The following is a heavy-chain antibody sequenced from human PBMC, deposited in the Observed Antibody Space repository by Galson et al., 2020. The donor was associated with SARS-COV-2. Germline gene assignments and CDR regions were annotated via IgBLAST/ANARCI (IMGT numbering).Heavy chain of an antibody. CDR1: GFTFSSFW. CDR3: ARVDCSGGSCYPDKY. Sequence: GESLKISCAASGFTFSSFWMSWVRQAPGKGLEWVANIKHDGSEKYYVDSVKGRFTISRDNAKNALYLQLNSLRGEDTAVYRCARVDCSGGSCYPDKYWGQGTLVTVSS. V-gene: IGHV3-7*03. CDR2: IKHDGSEK. J-gene: IGHJ4*02. D-gene: IGHD2-15*01.